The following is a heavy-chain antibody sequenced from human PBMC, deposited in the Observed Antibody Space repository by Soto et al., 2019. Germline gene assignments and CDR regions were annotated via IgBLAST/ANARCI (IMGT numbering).Heavy chain of an antibody. D-gene: IGHD1-26*01. CDR3: ARDESWVCDTPHWYFDL. CDR1: GFTFSRYS. V-gene: IGHV3-21*01. J-gene: IGHJ2*01. Sequence: EVQLVESGGGLVKPGGSLRLSCAASGFTFSRYSMNWVREAPGKGLEWVSSISRSSSFLYYGDSVKGRFTISRDNAKNSLYLQMNSLRVEDTAVYYCARDESWVCDTPHWYFDLWGRGTLVTVSS. CDR2: ISRSSSFL.